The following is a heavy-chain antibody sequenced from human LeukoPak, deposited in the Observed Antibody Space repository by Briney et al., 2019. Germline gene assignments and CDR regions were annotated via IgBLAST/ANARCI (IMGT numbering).Heavy chain of an antibody. CDR3: ASSEATATPPPYGMDV. Sequence: ASVKVSCKVSGYTLTELSMHWVRQAPGKGLEWMGGFDPEDGETIYAQKFQGRVTMTEDTSTDTAYMELSSLRSEDTAVYYCASSEATATPPPYGMDVWGQGTTVTVSS. CDR1: GYTLTELS. V-gene: IGHV1-24*01. D-gene: IGHD5-12*01. J-gene: IGHJ6*02. CDR2: FDPEDGET.